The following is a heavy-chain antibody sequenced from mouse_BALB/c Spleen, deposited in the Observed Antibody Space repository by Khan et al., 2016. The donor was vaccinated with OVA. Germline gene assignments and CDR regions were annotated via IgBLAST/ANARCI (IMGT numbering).Heavy chain of an antibody. J-gene: IGHJ4*01. V-gene: IGHV2-3*01. D-gene: IGHD1-1*01. Sequence: QVQLKESGPGLVAPSQSLSITCTVSGFSLTSYGVNWVRQPPGKGLEWLGVICGDGSTNYYSALISRLVISKDNAKGQVFLKLNSLQTDDTATYYCAKFTPHYYSMDYWGQGTSVTVSS. CDR2: ICGDGST. CDR3: AKFTPHYYSMDY. CDR1: GFSLTSYG.